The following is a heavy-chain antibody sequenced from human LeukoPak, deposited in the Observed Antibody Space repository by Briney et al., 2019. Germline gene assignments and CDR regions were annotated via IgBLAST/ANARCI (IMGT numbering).Heavy chain of an antibody. J-gene: IGHJ4*02. D-gene: IGHD5-24*01. V-gene: IGHV3-53*01. CDR2: IYSGGST. Sequence: GGSLRLSCAASGFTVSSNYMSWVRQAPGKGLEWVSVIYSGGSTYYADSVKGRFTISRDNSKNTLYLQMNSLRAEDTAVYYCAREEDGYEGQFDYWGQGTLVTVSS. CDR3: AREEDGYEGQFDY. CDR1: GFTVSSNY.